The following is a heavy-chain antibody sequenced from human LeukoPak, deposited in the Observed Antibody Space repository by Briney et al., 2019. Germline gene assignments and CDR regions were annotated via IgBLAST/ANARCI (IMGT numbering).Heavy chain of an antibody. D-gene: IGHD3/OR15-3a*01. CDR2: IYYSGRT. V-gene: IGHV4-39*01. J-gene: IGHJ5*02. Sequence: PSETLSLTCTVSGGSISSSSYYWGWIRQPPGKGLEWIGSIYYSGRTYYNPSLKSRVTISVDTSKNQFSLNLSSVTAADTAVYYCARQEIGLRSFDPWGQGTLVTVSS. CDR3: ARQEIGLRSFDP. CDR1: GGSISSSSYY.